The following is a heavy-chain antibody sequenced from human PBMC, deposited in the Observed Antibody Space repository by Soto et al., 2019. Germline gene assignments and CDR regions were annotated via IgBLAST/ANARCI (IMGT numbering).Heavy chain of an antibody. CDR1: GGSISSNY. CDR3: SRYRREAVAGYTLDN. Sequence: SETLSLTCTVSGGSISSNYWTWIRQPPGKGLEWIAYVYNSGSTNYNPSPKSRVTISENTSKSQFPLTVNSMPGADTAVYYCSRYRREAVAGYTLDNWGQGILVTVSS. D-gene: IGHD1-1*01. CDR2: VYNSGST. J-gene: IGHJ4*02. V-gene: IGHV4-59*01.